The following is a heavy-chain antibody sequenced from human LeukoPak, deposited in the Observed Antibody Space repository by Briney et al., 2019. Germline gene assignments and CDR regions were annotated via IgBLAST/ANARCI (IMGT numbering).Heavy chain of an antibody. Sequence: SETLSLTCTVSGGSISSYYWSWIRQPPGKGLEWIGYIYYSGSTNYNPSLKSRVTISVDTSKNQFSLKLSSVTAADTAVYYCARVKHLCSSTSCYPHAFDIWGQGTMVTVSA. CDR1: GGSISSYY. CDR2: IYYSGST. J-gene: IGHJ3*02. V-gene: IGHV4-59*13. D-gene: IGHD2-2*01. CDR3: ARVKHLCSSTSCYPHAFDI.